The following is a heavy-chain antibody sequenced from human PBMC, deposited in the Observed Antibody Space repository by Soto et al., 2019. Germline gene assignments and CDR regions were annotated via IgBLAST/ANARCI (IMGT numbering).Heavy chain of an antibody. CDR1: GFTFSSYW. CDR3: ARDEWVAGTETYYYYYGMDV. CDR2: IKQDGSEK. J-gene: IGHJ6*02. D-gene: IGHD6-19*01. V-gene: IGHV3-7*01. Sequence: PGGSLRLSCAASGFTFSSYWMSWVRQAPGKGLEWVANIKQDGSEKYYVDSVKGRFTISRDNAKNSLYLQMNSLRAEDTAVYYCARDEWVAGTETYYYYYGMDVWGQGTTVTVSS.